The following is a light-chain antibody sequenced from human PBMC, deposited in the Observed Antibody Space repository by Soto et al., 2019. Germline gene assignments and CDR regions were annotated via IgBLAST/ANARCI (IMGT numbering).Light chain of an antibody. Sequence: EIVMTQSPATLSLSPGERATLSCRASQSVSSNLAWYQQKPGQAPRLLIYGASTRATGIPARFSGSGSGTEFTLTISRLQSEDFAVYYCQQYNNWPPTCGQGTKVDIK. CDR3: QQYNNWPPT. CDR1: QSVSSN. J-gene: IGKJ1*01. CDR2: GAS. V-gene: IGKV3-15*01.